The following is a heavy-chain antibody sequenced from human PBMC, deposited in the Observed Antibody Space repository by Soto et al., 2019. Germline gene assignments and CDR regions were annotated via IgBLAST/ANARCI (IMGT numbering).Heavy chain of an antibody. CDR3: VQTTGWPGFDF. J-gene: IGHJ4*02. Sequence: PGGSLRLSCKASGFSFSSNSMGWLRQAPGKGLDWVSSISDSADRIYYADSVRGRFTFSRDNSNNMMYLQMNSLRGEDTAVYYCVQTTGWPGFDFWGQGTLVTVSS. V-gene: IGHV3-23*01. D-gene: IGHD6-19*01. CDR2: ISDSADRI. CDR1: GFSFSSNS.